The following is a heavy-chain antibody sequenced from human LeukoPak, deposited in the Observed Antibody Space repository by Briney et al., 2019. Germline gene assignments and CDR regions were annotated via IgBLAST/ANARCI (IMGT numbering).Heavy chain of an antibody. CDR3: ARQPGAYCGGDCYRDY. CDR1: GYIFTSYW. CDR2: IYPGDSDT. Sequence: GESLTISCKGSGYIFTSYWIGWVRQMPGKGLEWMGIIYPGDSDTIYSPSFQGQVTISADKSISTAYLQWSSLKASDTVMYYCARQPGAYCGGDCYRDYWGQGTLVTVSS. D-gene: IGHD2-21*01. V-gene: IGHV5-51*01. J-gene: IGHJ4*02.